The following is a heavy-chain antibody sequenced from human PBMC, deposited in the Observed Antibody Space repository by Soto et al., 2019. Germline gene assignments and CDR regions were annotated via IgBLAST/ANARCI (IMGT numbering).Heavy chain of an antibody. CDR2: IYYSGST. CDR3: AREIVVPAAMYWFNP. CDR1: GGSISSYY. J-gene: IGHJ5*02. Sequence: SETLSLTCTVSGGSISSYYWSWIRQPPGKGLEWIGYIYYSGSTNYNPSLKSRVTISVDTSKNQFSLKLSSVTAADTAVYYCAREIVVPAAMYWFNPWGQGTLVTVSS. V-gene: IGHV4-59*01. D-gene: IGHD2-2*01.